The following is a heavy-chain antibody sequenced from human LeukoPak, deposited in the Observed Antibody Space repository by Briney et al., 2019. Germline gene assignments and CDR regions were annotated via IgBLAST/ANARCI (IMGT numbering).Heavy chain of an antibody. D-gene: IGHD5-24*01. V-gene: IGHV3-23*01. CDR2: ISGSGGST. CDR1: GFTFSSYA. J-gene: IGHJ4*02. CDR3: AKEPWLQRFDPPDY. Sequence: GGSLRLPCAASGFTFSSYAMSWVRQAPGKGLEWVSAISGSGGSTYYADSVKGRFTISRDNSKNTLYLQMNGLRAEDTAVYYCAKEPWLQRFDPPDYWGQGTLVTVSS.